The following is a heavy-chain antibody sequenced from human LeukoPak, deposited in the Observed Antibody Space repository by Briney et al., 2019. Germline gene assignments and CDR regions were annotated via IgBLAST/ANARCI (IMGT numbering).Heavy chain of an antibody. J-gene: IGHJ4*02. D-gene: IGHD2-15*01. CDR3: AQVGGVVVAATGDY. Sequence: ASVKVSCKASGYTFTSYYMHWVRQAPGQGLEWMGIINPSGGSTSYAQKFQGRVTMTRDTSISTAYMELSRLRSDDTAVYYCAQVGGVVVAATGDYWGQGTLVTVSS. CDR2: INPSGGST. V-gene: IGHV1-46*01. CDR1: GYTFTSYY.